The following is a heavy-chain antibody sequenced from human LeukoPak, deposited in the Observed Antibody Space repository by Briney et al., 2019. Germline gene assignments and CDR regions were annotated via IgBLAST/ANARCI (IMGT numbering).Heavy chain of an antibody. CDR2: INPNSGGT. D-gene: IGHD2-2*01. V-gene: IGHV1-2*04. J-gene: IGHJ5*02. Sequence: ASVKVSCKASGYTFTGYYMHWVRQAPGQGLEWMGWINPNSGGTNYAQKFQGWVTMTRDTSISTAYMELSRLRSDDTAVYYCEREGYCSSTSCRNWFDPWGQGTLVTVSS. CDR3: EREGYCSSTSCRNWFDP. CDR1: GYTFTGYY.